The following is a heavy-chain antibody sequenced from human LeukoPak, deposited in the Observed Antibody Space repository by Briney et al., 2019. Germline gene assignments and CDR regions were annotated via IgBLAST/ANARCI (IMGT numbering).Heavy chain of an antibody. CDR3: AREVVAAATAFDP. CDR1: GGSISSGSYY. Sequence: PSQTLSLTCTVSGGSISSGSYYWSWIRQPAGKGLEWIGRIYTSGSTNYNPSLKSRVTISVDTSKNQFSLKLSSVTAAYTAVYYCAREVVAAATAFDPWGQGTLVTVSS. V-gene: IGHV4-61*02. CDR2: IYTSGST. J-gene: IGHJ5*02. D-gene: IGHD2-15*01.